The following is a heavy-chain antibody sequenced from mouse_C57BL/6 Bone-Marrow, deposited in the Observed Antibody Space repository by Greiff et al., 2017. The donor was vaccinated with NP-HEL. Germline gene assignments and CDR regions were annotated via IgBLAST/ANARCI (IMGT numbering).Heavy chain of an antibody. CDR2: IDPENGDT. Sequence: VQLQQSGAELVRPGASVKLSCTASGFNIKDDYMHWVKQRPEQGLEWIGWIDPENGDTEYASKFQGKATITADTSSNTAYLQLSSLTSEDTAVYYCTLITTVVGYYFDYWGQGTTLTVSS. CDR1: GFNIKDDY. V-gene: IGHV14-4*01. D-gene: IGHD1-1*01. CDR3: TLITTVVGYYFDY. J-gene: IGHJ2*01.